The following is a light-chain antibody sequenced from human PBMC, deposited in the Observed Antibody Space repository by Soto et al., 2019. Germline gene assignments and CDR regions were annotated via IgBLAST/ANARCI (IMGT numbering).Light chain of an antibody. CDR3: QQYDSSPRT. CDR1: QSVSSRS. Sequence: IVLTQSPVSLSFAPGEIATLSWRSSQSVSSRSLAWYQQKPGQAPRLLISGASSRAADIPDRFSGSGSGTDFTLTINRLEPEDFAVYYCQQYDSSPRTFGQGTKVDIK. J-gene: IGKJ1*01. CDR2: GAS. V-gene: IGKV3-20*01.